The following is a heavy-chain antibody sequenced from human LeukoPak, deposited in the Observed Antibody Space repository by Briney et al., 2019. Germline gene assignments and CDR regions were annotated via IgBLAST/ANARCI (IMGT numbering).Heavy chain of an antibody. V-gene: IGHV3-48*03. CDR3: ARNLAPEGMDV. Sequence: GGSLRLSCEASGFTFSSYEMNWVRQAPGKGLEWVSYIRSSGSTIYYADSVKGRFTISRDNAKNSLYLQMNSLRAEDTAIYYCARNLAPEGMDVWGQGTTVTVSS. CDR1: GFTFSSYE. CDR2: IRSSGSTI. J-gene: IGHJ6*02. D-gene: IGHD1-14*01.